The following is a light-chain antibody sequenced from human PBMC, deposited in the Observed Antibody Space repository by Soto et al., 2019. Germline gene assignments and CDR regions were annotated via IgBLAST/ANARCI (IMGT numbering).Light chain of an antibody. V-gene: IGKV1-5*01. CDR3: HSRA. J-gene: IGKJ5*01. Sequence: DIQMTQSPSTLSASVGDRVTITCRASQRMTSWLAWYQQKPGRAPKLLIYDASTLESGVPSRFSGSGSETEFTLTISRLQPDDFATYFCHSRAFGQGTRLEIK. CDR2: DAS. CDR1: QRMTSW.